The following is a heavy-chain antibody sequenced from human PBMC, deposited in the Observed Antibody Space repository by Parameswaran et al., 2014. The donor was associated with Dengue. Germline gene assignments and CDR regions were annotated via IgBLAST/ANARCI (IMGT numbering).Heavy chain of an antibody. CDR2: ISSSGSTI. J-gene: IGHJ4*02. Sequence: WIRQPPGKGLEWVSYISSSGSTIYYADSVKGRFTISRDNAKNSLYLQMNSLRAEDTAVYYCARGAHVPRITMIVVVITSHNFDYWGQGTLVTVSS. D-gene: IGHD3-22*01. CDR3: ARGAHVPRITMIVVVITSHNFDY. V-gene: IGHV3-11*01.